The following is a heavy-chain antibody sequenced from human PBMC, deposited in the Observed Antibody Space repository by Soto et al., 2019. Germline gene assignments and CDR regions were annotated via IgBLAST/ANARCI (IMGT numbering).Heavy chain of an antibody. Sequence: PGGSLRLSCAASGFTFSSYAMHWVRQSPGEGLAWVAAISYDGSNKYYADSVKGRFTISRDNSKNTLYLQMNSLRAEDTAVYYCARDCSSTSCSIPRGHYYYYGMDVWGQGTTVTVSS. CDR3: ARDCSSTSCSIPRGHYYYYGMDV. D-gene: IGHD2-2*01. J-gene: IGHJ6*02. CDR1: GFTFSSYA. CDR2: ISYDGSNK. V-gene: IGHV3-30-3*01.